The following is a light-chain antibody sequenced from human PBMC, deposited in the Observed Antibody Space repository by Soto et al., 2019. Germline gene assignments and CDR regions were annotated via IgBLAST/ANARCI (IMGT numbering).Light chain of an antibody. V-gene: IGLV1-44*01. Sequence: QSVLTQPPSASGTPGQRVTISCSGSSSNIGSNTVNWYQQLPGTAPKVLIYSNNQRPSGVPDRFSGSKSDTSASLAISGLQSEDEADYFCAAWDYSLNAYVFGIGTKLTVL. J-gene: IGLJ1*01. CDR2: SNN. CDR3: AAWDYSLNAYV. CDR1: SSNIGSNT.